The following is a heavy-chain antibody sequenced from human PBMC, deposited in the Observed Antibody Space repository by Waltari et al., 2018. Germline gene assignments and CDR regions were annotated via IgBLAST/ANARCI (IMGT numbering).Heavy chain of an antibody. CDR2: IYHDRTT. Sequence: QVQLQESGPGLVRPSETLSLTCDVSGYFINTGFFWGWIRQPPGKGLERIGNIYHDRTTYYNRSLKHRLMISLDTSKKQFSVRLNFVDVADTAVYYCARQTLGYCTSAACRRLETWGQGILVTVSS. J-gene: IGHJ5*02. D-gene: IGHD2-2*03. CDR3: ARQTLGYCTSAACRRLET. CDR1: GYFINTGFF. V-gene: IGHV4-38-2*01.